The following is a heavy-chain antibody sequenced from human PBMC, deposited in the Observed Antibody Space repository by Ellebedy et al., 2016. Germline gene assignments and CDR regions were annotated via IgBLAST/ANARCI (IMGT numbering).Heavy chain of an antibody. CDR3: AKDQSSGRGYFQH. V-gene: IGHV3-23*01. Sequence: GESLKISCVASGFTFSNYAMSWVRQAPGKGLEWVSTISGRDGNTHYTDSVKGRFTISRDNAKNSLYLQMNSLRAEDTALYYCAKDQSSGRGYFQHWGQGTLVTVSS. D-gene: IGHD3-10*01. CDR2: ISGRDGNT. CDR1: GFTFSNYA. J-gene: IGHJ1*01.